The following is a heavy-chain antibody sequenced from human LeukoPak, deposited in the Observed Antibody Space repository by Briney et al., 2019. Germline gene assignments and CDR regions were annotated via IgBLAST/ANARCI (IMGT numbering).Heavy chain of an antibody. D-gene: IGHD2-2*01. CDR2: NK. Sequence: WGSLRLSCAASGVTFSSYGMHWVRQAPGTGLEWVAVNKYYADSVKGRFTISRDNSKNTLYLQMNSLRAEDTAVYYCATARNKYCSSTSCYHFDYWGQGTLVTVSS. CDR1: GVTFSSYG. CDR3: ATARNKYCSSTSCYHFDY. J-gene: IGHJ4*02. V-gene: IGHV3-30*03.